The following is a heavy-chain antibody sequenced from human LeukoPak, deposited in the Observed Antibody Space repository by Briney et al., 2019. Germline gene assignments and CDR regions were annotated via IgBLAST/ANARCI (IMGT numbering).Heavy chain of an antibody. Sequence: SQTLSLTCTVSGGSVNSAKYYWSWIRQLPGKGLEWIGYIYTSGSTGDNPSLKNRVTISLDTSKNQFSLRLSSVTAADTAVYYCARSSYDILTGYYKPLDYWGQGTLVTVSS. CDR1: GGSVNSAKYY. CDR2: IYTSGST. CDR3: ARSSYDILTGYYKPLDY. V-gene: IGHV4-31*03. D-gene: IGHD3-9*01. J-gene: IGHJ4*02.